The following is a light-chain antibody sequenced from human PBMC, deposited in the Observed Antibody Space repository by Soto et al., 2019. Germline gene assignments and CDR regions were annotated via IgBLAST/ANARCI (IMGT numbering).Light chain of an antibody. Sequence: QLVLTQSPSASASLGASVKLTCTLRSGHSSYAIAWHQQQPEKGPRYLMKLNSDGSHSKGDGIPDRFSGSSSGAERYLTISGRQSEDEADYYCQTWGTCIHVVFGGGTKLTVL. CDR3: QTWGTCIHVV. CDR2: LNSDGSH. V-gene: IGLV4-69*01. J-gene: IGLJ2*01. CDR1: SGHSSYA.